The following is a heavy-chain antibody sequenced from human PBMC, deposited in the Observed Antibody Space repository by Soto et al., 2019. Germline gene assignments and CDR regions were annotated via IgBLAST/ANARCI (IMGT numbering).Heavy chain of an antibody. J-gene: IGHJ3*02. V-gene: IGHV4-31*03. D-gene: IGHD3-16*01. Sequence: PSETLSLTCTVSGGSISSGGYYWSWIRQHPGKGLEWIGYIYYSGSTYYNPSLKSRVTISVDTSKNQFSLKLSSVTAADTAVYYCASVNSSGGMFDIWGQGTMVTVSS. CDR2: IYYSGST. CDR1: GGSISSGGYY. CDR3: ASVNSSGGMFDI.